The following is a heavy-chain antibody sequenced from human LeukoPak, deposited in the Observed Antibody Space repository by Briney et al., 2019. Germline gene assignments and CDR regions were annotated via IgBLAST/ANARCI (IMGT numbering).Heavy chain of an antibody. CDR2: ISSSGSTI. D-gene: IGHD6-6*01. V-gene: IGHV3-11*01. Sequence: RTGGSLRLSCAASGFTFSDYYMSWIRQAPGKGLEWVSYISSSGSTIYYADSVKGRFTISRDNAKNSLYLQMNSLRAEDTAVYYCARLRSSSFYYCYMDVWGKGTTVTVSS. J-gene: IGHJ6*03. CDR1: GFTFSDYY. CDR3: ARLRSSSFYYCYMDV.